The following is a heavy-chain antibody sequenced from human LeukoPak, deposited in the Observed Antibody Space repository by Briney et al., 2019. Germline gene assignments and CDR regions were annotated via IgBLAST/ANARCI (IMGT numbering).Heavy chain of an antibody. CDR2: MSAYNVKE. J-gene: IGHJ4*02. CDR1: GYTFTTYG. V-gene: IGHV1-18*01. D-gene: IGHD1-26*01. CDR3: ARDPSIVGAPLTRDY. Sequence: LGKASCSASGYTFTTYGISSVRQAPGHRLKGMRWMSAYNVKETHAQKPQGRVTMTTDTYTSTAYMELRSLRSDDTAVYYCARDPSIVGAPLTRDYWGQGNLVTVSS.